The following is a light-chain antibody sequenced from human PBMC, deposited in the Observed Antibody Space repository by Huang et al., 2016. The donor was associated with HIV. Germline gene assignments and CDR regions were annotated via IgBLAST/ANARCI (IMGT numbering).Light chain of an antibody. Sequence: DIQMTQSPSSLSASVGDSVSISCRATEIITSFLYWYHQKPGTAPRLLIYGTSTLQSGVPSRFSCRGYGTDFTLTIRSLQPEDIGTYYCQQSFSTLTFGGGTKVQIK. CDR2: GTS. V-gene: IGKV1-39*01. CDR3: QQSFSTLT. CDR1: EIITSF. J-gene: IGKJ4*01.